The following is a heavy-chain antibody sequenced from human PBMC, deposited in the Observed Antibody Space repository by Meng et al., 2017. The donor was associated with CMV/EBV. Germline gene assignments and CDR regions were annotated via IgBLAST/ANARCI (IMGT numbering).Heavy chain of an antibody. CDR3: ASSESNYGSYYYGMDV. CDR2: INHSGST. J-gene: IGHJ6*02. Sequence: SESLSLTCAVYGGSFSGYYWSWIRQPPGKGLEWIGEINHSGSTNYHPSLKSRVTISVDTTKNQYSLKLSCVTAADTAVYYCASSESNYGSYYYGMDVWVQGTTVTVSS. CDR1: GGSFSGYY. D-gene: IGHD4-11*01. V-gene: IGHV4-34*01.